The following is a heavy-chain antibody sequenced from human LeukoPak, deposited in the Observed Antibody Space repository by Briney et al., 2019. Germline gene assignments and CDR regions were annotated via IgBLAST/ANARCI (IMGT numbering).Heavy chain of an antibody. J-gene: IGHJ3*02. CDR2: MSYSGST. V-gene: IGHV4-59*08. Sequence: SETLSLTCTVSGGSMSSYYWSWIRQPPGKGQEWIGYMSYSGSTKYHRSLKSRFTISIDTSKKQFSLNLSSVTAADTAVYYCARHRQYDADVFDIWGQGTLVTVSS. CDR3: ARHRQYDADVFDI. D-gene: IGHD2-8*01. CDR1: GGSMSSYY.